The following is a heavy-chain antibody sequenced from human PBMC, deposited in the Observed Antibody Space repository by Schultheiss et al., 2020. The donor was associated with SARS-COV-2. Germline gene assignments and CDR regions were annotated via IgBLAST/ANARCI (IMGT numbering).Heavy chain of an antibody. J-gene: IGHJ6*02. CDR1: GGSVNIGSYS. Sequence: GSLRLSCTVSGGSVNIGSYSWSWIRQPPGKGLEWIGYIYYSGSTNYNPSLKSRVTISVDTSKNQFSLKLSSVTAADTAVYYCARDSPFTYDFWTGYSGSFYYYGMDVWGQGTTVTVSS. D-gene: IGHD3-3*01. CDR2: IYYSGST. CDR3: ARDSPFTYDFWTGYSGSFYYYGMDV. V-gene: IGHV4-61*01.